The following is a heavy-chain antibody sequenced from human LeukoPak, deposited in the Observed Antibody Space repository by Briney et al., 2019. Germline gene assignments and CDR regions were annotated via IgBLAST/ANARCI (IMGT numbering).Heavy chain of an antibody. Sequence: GASVKVSCKASGYTFTSYYMHWVRQAPGQGLEWMGIINPIVGSTSYAQKFQGRFTMTRDMSTSTVYMERSSLTSEYTAAHYCPTVTSGSHPNYFDYWGQGTLVTVSS. J-gene: IGHJ4*02. D-gene: IGHD1-26*01. CDR3: PTVTSGSHPNYFDY. CDR1: GYTFTSYY. CDR2: INPIVGST. V-gene: IGHV1-46*01.